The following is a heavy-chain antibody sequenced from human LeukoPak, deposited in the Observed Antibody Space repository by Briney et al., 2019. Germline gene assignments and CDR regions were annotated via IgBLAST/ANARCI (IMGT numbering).Heavy chain of an antibody. J-gene: IGHJ4*02. V-gene: IGHV4-61*01. CDR1: GASVSSGSYY. CDR3: ARDHGDYADY. CDR2: IYYSGST. D-gene: IGHD4-17*01. Sequence: SETLSLTCTVSGASVSSGSYYWSWIRQPPGKGLEWIGYIYYSGSTNYDPSLKSRVTISVDTSKNQFSLKLSSVTAADTAVYYCARDHGDYADYWGQGTLVTVSS.